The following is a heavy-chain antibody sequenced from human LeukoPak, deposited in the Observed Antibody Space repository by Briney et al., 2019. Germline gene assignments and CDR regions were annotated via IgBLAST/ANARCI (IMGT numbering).Heavy chain of an antibody. CDR3: ARGVAYCSGGSCSDS. V-gene: IGHV3-11*05. J-gene: IGHJ5*02. CDR1: GFTFSDHY. D-gene: IGHD2-15*01. CDR2: ISSSSSYT. Sequence: GGSLRLSCAASGFTFSDHYMSWIRQAPGKGLEYVSHISSSSSYTNYADSVKGRFTIPRDNAKNSLYLQMNSLGAEDTAVYYCARGVAYCSGGSCSDSWGQGTLVTVSS.